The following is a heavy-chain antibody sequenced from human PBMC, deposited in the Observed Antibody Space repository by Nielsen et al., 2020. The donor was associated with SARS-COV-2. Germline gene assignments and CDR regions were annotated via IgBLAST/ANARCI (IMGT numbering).Heavy chain of an antibody. J-gene: IGHJ6*03. CDR3: ARAPPGYGLGTYYMDV. Sequence: SETLSLTCSVSGGSISTFHYWSWIRQPPGKGLEWIAYISDSGTTYYNPSLNRRVTMAVDTSENQLSLRLTSVTAADTAVYYCARAPPGYGLGTYYMDVWGKGTTVTVSS. CDR1: GGSISTFHY. D-gene: IGHD3-10*01. CDR2: ISDSGTT. V-gene: IGHV4-31*03.